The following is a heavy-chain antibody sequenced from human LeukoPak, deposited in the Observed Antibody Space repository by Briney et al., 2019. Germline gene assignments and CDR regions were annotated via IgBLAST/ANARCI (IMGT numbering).Heavy chain of an antibody. CDR3: ARVAVAGTVSGYFDY. J-gene: IGHJ4*02. D-gene: IGHD6-19*01. CDR1: GYTFTGYY. V-gene: IGHV1-69*13. CDR2: IIPIFGTA. Sequence: GASVKVSCKASGYTFTGYYMHWVRQAPGQGLEWMGGIIPIFGTANYAQKFQGRVTITADESTSTAYMELSSLRSEDTAVYYCARVAVAGTVSGYFDYWGQGTLVTVSS.